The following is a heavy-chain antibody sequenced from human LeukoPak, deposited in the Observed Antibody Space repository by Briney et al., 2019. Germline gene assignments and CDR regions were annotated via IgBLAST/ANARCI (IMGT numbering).Heavy chain of an antibody. CDR3: AREPYDILTGSGYYFDY. J-gene: IGHJ4*02. V-gene: IGHV4-34*01. Sequence: SETLSLTCAVYGGSFSGYYWSWIRQPPGKGLEWIGEINHSGSTNYNPSLKSRVTISVDTSKNQFSLKLSSVTAADTAVYYCAREPYDILTGSGYYFDYWGQGALVTVSS. CDR1: GGSFSGYY. D-gene: IGHD3-9*01. CDR2: INHSGST.